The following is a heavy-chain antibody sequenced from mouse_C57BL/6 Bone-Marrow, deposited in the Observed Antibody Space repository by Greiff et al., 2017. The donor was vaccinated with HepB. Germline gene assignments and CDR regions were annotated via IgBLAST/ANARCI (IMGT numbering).Heavy chain of an antibody. Sequence: QVQLQQSGAELVKPGASVKLSCKASGYTFTSYWMHWVKQRPGQGLEWIGMIHPNSGSTNYNEKFKSKATLTVDKSSSTAYMQLSSLTSEDSAVYYCARSRYGSPWFAYWGQGTLVTVSA. CDR2: IHPNSGST. CDR3: ARSRYGSPWFAY. CDR1: GYTFTSYW. D-gene: IGHD1-1*01. J-gene: IGHJ3*01. V-gene: IGHV1-64*01.